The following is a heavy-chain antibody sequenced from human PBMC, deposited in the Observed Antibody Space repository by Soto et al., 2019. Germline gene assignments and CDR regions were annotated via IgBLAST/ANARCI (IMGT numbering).Heavy chain of an antibody. V-gene: IGHV3-33*01. D-gene: IGHD6-19*01. CDR3: ARVGSAVAGHAFDI. Sequence: GGSLRLSCAASGFTFSSYGMHWVRQAPGKGLEWVAVIWYDGSNKYYADSVKGRFTISRDNSKNTLYLQMNSLRAEDTAVYYCARVGSAVAGHAFDIWGQGTMVTVSS. CDR1: GFTFSSYG. CDR2: IWYDGSNK. J-gene: IGHJ3*02.